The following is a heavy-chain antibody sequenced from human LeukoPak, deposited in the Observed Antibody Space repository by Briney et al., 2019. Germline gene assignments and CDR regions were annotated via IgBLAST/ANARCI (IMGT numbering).Heavy chain of an antibody. D-gene: IGHD5-18*01. Sequence: SVKVSCKASGGTFSSYAISWVRQAPGQGLEWMGGIIPIFGTANYAQKFQGRVTITADKSTSTAYMELSSLRSEDTGVYYCARGFDTTMGIDWFDPWGQGTLVTVSS. CDR3: ARGFDTTMGIDWFDP. J-gene: IGHJ5*02. CDR1: GGTFSSYA. CDR2: IIPIFGTA. V-gene: IGHV1-69*06.